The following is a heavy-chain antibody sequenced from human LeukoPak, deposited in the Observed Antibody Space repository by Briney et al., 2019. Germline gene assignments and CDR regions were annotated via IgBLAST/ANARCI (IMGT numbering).Heavy chain of an antibody. J-gene: IGHJ4*02. CDR1: GYTFTSYG. CDR2: ISVYSGNT. CDR3: ARDHEWLYYFDY. V-gene: IGHV1-18*01. Sequence: ASVKVSCKASGYTFTSYGINWVRQAPGQGLEWMGWISVYSGNTNYAQKFQGRVTMTRDTSISTAYMELSRLRSDDTAVYYCARDHEWLYYFDYWGQGTLVTVSS. D-gene: IGHD5-12*01.